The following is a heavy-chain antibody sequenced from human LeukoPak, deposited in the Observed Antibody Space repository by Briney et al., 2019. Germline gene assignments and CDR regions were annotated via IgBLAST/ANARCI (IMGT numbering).Heavy chain of an antibody. J-gene: IGHJ4*02. V-gene: IGHV3-23*01. D-gene: IGHD6-19*01. CDR3: AKGSRDSSGWYRDY. Sequence: PGGSLRLSCAASGFTFSSYAMSWVRQAPGKGLEWVSGISGSGGSTNYADSVKGRFTISRDNSKNTLYLQMNSLRPEDTAVYYCAKGSRDSSGWYRDYWGQGTLVTVSS. CDR1: GFTFSSYA. CDR2: ISGSGGST.